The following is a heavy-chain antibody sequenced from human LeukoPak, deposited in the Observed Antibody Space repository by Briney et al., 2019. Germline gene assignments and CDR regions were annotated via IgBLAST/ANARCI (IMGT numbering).Heavy chain of an antibody. CDR2: IYYSGST. CDR3: AIATYYYDSRQLRIFDS. D-gene: IGHD3-22*01. J-gene: IGHJ4*02. CDR1: VRSISKYY. Sequence: SETLSLTCTVSVRSISKYYWGWILQPPGKGLEWIGYIYYSGSTNYNPSLKSRVTISVDTSKNQFSLKLRSVTAADTAVYFCAIATYYYDSRQLRIFDSWGQGTLVTVSS. V-gene: IGHV4-59*01.